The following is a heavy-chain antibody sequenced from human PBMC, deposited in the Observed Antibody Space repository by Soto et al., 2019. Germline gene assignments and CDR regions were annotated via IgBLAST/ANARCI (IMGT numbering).Heavy chain of an antibody. J-gene: IGHJ4*02. CDR1: GYTFTSYG. Sequence: XSVKVSWKASGYTFTSYGISWVRQAPGQGLEWMGWISAYNGNTNYAQKLQGRVTMTTDTSTSTAYMELRSLRSDDTAVYYCARDPSYYDILTGNPFDYWGQGPLVTVSS. CDR3: ARDPSYYDILTGNPFDY. V-gene: IGHV1-18*04. CDR2: ISAYNGNT. D-gene: IGHD3-9*01.